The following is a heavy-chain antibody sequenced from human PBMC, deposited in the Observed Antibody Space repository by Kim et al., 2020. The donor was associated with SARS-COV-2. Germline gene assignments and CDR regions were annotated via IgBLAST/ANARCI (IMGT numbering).Heavy chain of an antibody. D-gene: IGHD3-22*01. J-gene: IGHJ6*02. V-gene: IGHV1-2*02. Sequence: ASVKVSCKASGYTFTGYYMHWVRQAPGQGLEWMGWINPNSGGTNYAQKFQGRVTMTRDTSISTAYMELSRLRSDDTAVYYCARVPYYYDSSGHRGGMDVWGHGTTVTVSS. CDR1: GYTFTGYY. CDR2: INPNSGGT. CDR3: ARVPYYYDSSGHRGGMDV.